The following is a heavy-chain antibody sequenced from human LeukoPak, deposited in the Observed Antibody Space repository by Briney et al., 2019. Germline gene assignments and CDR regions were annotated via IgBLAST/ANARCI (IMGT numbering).Heavy chain of an antibody. CDR3: ARDFHYSGSGSYYNRAFDI. D-gene: IGHD3-10*01. CDR1: GGTFSSYA. CDR2: IIPIFGTA. J-gene: IGHJ3*02. V-gene: IGHV1-69*13. Sequence: SVKVSCKASGGTFSSYAISWVRQAPGQGLEWMGGIIPIFGTANYAQKFQGRVTITADESTSTAYMELSSLRSEDTAVYFCARDFHYSGSGSYYNRAFDIWGQGTVVTVSS.